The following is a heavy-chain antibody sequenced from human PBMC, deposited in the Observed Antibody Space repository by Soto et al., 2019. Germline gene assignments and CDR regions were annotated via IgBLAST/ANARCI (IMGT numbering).Heavy chain of an antibody. Sequence: SETLSLTCTVPGGSVSSYYWSWIRQPPGKGLEWIGYIYDSGSTNYNPSLKSRVTISVDTSKNQFSLHLSSVTAADTAVYYCARGPVYGSDWNGRVDYWGRGTLVTVSS. CDR3: ARGPVYGSDWNGRVDY. D-gene: IGHD6-19*01. V-gene: IGHV4-59*02. J-gene: IGHJ4*02. CDR1: GGSVSSYY. CDR2: IYDSGST.